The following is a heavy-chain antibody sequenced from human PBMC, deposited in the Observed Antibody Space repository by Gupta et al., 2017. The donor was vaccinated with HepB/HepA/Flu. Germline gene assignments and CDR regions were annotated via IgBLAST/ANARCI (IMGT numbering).Heavy chain of an antibody. CDR3: ARGGESLTSYYYYYGMDV. J-gene: IGHJ6*02. V-gene: IGHV3-30-3*01. D-gene: IGHD4-17*01. CDR2: ISYDGSNK. Sequence: QVQLVESGGGVVQPGRSLRLSCAASGFTFSSYAMHWVRQSPGKGLEWVAVISYDGSNKYYADSVEGRFTNYRDNSKNTLYLQMNSLRAEDTAVYYCARGGESLTSYYYYYGMDVWGQGTTVTVSS. CDR1: GFTFSSYA.